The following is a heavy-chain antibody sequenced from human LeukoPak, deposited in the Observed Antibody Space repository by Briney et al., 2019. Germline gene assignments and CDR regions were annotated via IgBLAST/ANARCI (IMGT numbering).Heavy chain of an antibody. D-gene: IGHD1-26*01. J-gene: IGHJ5*02. Sequence: ASVKVSCKASGYILSGYKMNWVRQAPGQGLEWMGWINPHSGDADYAQKFQDRVTLTTDTSISTAYMELRRLKSDDTAVYYCAREQFSGTYRNFVHWGQGTLVIVSS. V-gene: IGHV1-2*02. CDR3: AREQFSGTYRNFVH. CDR2: INPHSGDA. CDR1: GYILSGYK.